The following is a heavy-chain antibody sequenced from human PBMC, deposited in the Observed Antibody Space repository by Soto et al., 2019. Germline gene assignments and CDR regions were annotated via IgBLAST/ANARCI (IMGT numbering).Heavy chain of an antibody. CDR1: GFTFSNNA. D-gene: IGHD1-1*01. CDR3: ARGTTTSAFSALDV. J-gene: IGHJ6*02. Sequence: QVQLVESGGGVVQPGRSLRLSCAASGFTFSNNALDWVRQAPGKGLEWVAVISYDGSNKYIAACVKGRFTISRDNSKNTLFLQMNSLRAEDTAVDYCARGTTTSAFSALDVWGQGTTVTVSS. CDR2: ISYDGSNK. V-gene: IGHV3-30-3*01.